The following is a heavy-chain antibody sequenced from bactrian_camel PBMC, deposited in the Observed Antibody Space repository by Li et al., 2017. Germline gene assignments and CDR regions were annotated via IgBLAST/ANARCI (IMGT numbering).Heavy chain of an antibody. Sequence: HVQLVESGGGSVQAGGSLTLACTLSGHIKDNCMGWLRQAPGKEREERTTYADFVQGRFTISRDYAENTLYLQTNNLKPEDTGTYYCVADWVCTTRAEYWGQGTQVTVS. CDR3: VADWVCTTRAEY. CDR2: T. CDR1: GHIKDNC. D-gene: IGHD2*01. V-gene: IGHV3S53*01. J-gene: IGHJ4*01.